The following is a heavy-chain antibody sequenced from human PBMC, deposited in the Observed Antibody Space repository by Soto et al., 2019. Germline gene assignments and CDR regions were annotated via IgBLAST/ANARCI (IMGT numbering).Heavy chain of an antibody. CDR2: IYYSGST. J-gene: IGHJ3*02. CDR3: AREVRSLLVRQRRVPKAFVI. CDR1: GGSISSGGYY. D-gene: IGHD6-13*01. Sequence: SETLSLTCTVSGGSISSGGYYWSWIRQHPGKGLEWIGYIYYSGSTYYNPSLKSRVTISVDTSKNQFSLKLSSVTAADTAVYYCAREVRSLLVRQRRVPKAFVI. V-gene: IGHV4-31*03.